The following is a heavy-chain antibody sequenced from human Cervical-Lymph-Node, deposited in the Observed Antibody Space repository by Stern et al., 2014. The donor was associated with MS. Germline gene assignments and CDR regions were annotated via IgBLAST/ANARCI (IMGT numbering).Heavy chain of an antibody. D-gene: IGHD2-8*01. CDR3: ARVHCTNGVCYFDY. V-gene: IGHV4-61*02. Sequence: QVQLQESGPGLVKPSQTLSLTCTVSGGSISSGSYYWSWIRQPAGKGLEWIGRIYTSGSTNYNPSLKSRVTISVDTAKHQFSLKLSSVTAADTAVYYCARVHCTNGVCYFDYWGQGTLVTVSS. CDR2: IYTSGST. CDR1: GGSISSGSYY. J-gene: IGHJ4*02.